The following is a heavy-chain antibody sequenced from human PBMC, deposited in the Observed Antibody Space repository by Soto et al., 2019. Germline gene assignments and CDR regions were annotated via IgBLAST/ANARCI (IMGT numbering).Heavy chain of an antibody. CDR2: ISGSGGST. D-gene: IGHD2-15*01. CDR3: AKGVGYCSGGSCPIDY. CDR1: GFTFSSYA. J-gene: IGHJ4*02. V-gene: IGHV3-23*01. Sequence: GGSLRLSCAAPGFTFSSYAMSWVRQAPGKGLEWVSAISGSGGSTYYADSVKGRFTISRDNSKNTLYLQMNSLRAEDTAVYYCAKGVGYCSGGSCPIDYWGQGTLVTVSS.